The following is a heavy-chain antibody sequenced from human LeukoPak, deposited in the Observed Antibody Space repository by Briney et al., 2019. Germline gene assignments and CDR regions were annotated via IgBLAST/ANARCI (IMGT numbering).Heavy chain of an antibody. Sequence: GGTLRLSCAGSGFSFSSHGMNWVRQAPGKGLEWVSGISPSGDITYYTDSVRGRFTISRDNFKNTLSLQVNSLRAEDTAMYYCAKDDDWGRYKHWGQGALVTVSS. CDR1: GFSFSSHG. CDR2: ISPSGDIT. CDR3: AKDDDWGRYKH. D-gene: IGHD3-16*01. V-gene: IGHV3-23*01. J-gene: IGHJ1*01.